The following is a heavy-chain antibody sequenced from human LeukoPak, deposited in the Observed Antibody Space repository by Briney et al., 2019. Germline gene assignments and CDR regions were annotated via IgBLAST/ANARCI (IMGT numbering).Heavy chain of an antibody. CDR1: GGSISSYY. CDR3: ARYDYSNYVYYMDV. Sequence: SETLSLTCSVSGGSISSYYWSWIRQPPGKGLQWIECTHYSGSTNYNPSLKNRVTISVDTSKKQFSLKLSSVTAVDTAVYYCARYDYSNYVYYMDVWGKGTTVTVSS. D-gene: IGHD4-11*01. CDR2: THYSGST. J-gene: IGHJ6*03. V-gene: IGHV4-59*01.